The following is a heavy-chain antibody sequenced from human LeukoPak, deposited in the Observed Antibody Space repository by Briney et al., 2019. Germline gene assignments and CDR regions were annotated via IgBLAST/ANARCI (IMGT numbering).Heavy chain of an antibody. D-gene: IGHD1-26*01. CDR2: IYYSGST. CDR3: ARVRLVGGIGNPVDY. V-gene: IGHV4-31*03. CDR1: GGSISSGGYY. J-gene: IGHJ4*02. Sequence: TLSLTSTVSGGSISSGGYYCSWLRQHPGKGLEWIGYIYYSGSTYYNPSLKSRVTISVDTSKNQFSLKLSSVTAADTAVYYCARVRLVGGIGNPVDYWGQGTLVTVSS.